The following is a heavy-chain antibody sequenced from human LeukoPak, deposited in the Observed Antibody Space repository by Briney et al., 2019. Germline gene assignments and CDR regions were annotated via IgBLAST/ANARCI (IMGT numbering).Heavy chain of an antibody. Sequence: GGSLRLSCAASGFTFSSYWMSWVRQAPGKGLEWVAVISYDGSNKYYADSVKGRFTISRDNSKNTLYLQMNSLRAEDTAVYYCARGHRNTMVRGVIRYYYMDVWGKGTTVTISS. D-gene: IGHD3-10*01. J-gene: IGHJ6*03. V-gene: IGHV3-30*14. CDR2: ISYDGSNK. CDR3: ARGHRNTMVRGVIRYYYMDV. CDR1: GFTFSSYW.